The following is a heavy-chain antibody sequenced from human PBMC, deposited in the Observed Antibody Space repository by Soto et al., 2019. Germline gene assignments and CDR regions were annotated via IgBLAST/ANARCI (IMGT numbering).Heavy chain of an antibody. J-gene: IGHJ4*02. V-gene: IGHV4-39*01. Sequence: QLQLQESGPGLVKPSETLSLTCIVSGGYISGSTYYWGWIRQPPGKGLEWIGSIYYSGSTYYNPSLKSRVTISVDTSKNQFSLKLNSVTAADSAVYYCARHSYPGDERVQNYFDNWGQGTLVTVSS. CDR3: ARHSYPGDERVQNYFDN. CDR2: IYYSGST. CDR1: GGYISGSTYY. D-gene: IGHD1-1*01.